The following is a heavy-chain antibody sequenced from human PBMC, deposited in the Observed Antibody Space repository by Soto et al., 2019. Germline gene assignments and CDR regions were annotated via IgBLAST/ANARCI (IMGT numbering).Heavy chain of an antibody. Sequence: GGSLRLSCAASGFTFSSYGMHWVRQAPGKGLEWVAVIWYDGSNKYYADSVKGRFTISRDNSKNTLYLQMNSLRAEDTAVYYCALGYCSSTSCYFGAPSDWGQGTMVTVSS. J-gene: IGHJ3*01. CDR3: ALGYCSSTSCYFGAPSD. CDR2: IWYDGSNK. V-gene: IGHV3-33*01. D-gene: IGHD2-2*01. CDR1: GFTFSSYG.